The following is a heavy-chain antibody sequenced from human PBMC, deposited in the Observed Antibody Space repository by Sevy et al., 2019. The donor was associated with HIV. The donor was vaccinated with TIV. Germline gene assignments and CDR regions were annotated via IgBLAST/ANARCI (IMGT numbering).Heavy chain of an antibody. CDR3: ARPGYSSGGTDY. CDR1: GFTFSDHY. J-gene: IGHJ4*02. CDR2: TRNKANSYTT. D-gene: IGHD6-19*01. V-gene: IGHV3-72*01. Sequence: GGSLRLSCAASGFTFSDHYMDWVRQAPGKGLEWVGRTRNKANSYTTKYAGSVKGRFTISRDDSKNSLYLQMNSLKTEDTAVYYCARPGYSSGGTDYWGQGTLVTVSS.